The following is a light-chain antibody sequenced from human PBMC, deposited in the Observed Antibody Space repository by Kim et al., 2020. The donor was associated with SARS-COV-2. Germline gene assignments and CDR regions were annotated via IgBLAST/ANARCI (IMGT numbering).Light chain of an antibody. CDR3: QQRNSWPLT. CDR2: DAS. V-gene: IGKV3-11*01. J-gene: IGKJ4*01. CDR1: HYITNF. Sequence: PGERATLSCRASHYITNFLARYQQKPGQPPSLLIYDASNRATGVPARFSGSGSGTDFTLTISSLEPDDSAVYYCQQRNSWPLTFGGGTKVDIK.